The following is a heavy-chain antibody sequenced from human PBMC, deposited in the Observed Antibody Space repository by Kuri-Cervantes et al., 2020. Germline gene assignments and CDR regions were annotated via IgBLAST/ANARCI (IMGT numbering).Heavy chain of an antibody. Sequence: LSLTCAASGFTFSSYAMSWVRQAPGKGLEWVSAISGSGGSTYYADSVKGRFTISRDNSKNTLYLQMNSLRAEDTALYYCAKDCCSSAFMGDSWGQGTLVTVSS. V-gene: IGHV3-23*01. J-gene: IGHJ4*02. D-gene: IGHD6-19*01. CDR3: AKDCCSSAFMGDS. CDR1: GFTFSSYA. CDR2: ISGSGGST.